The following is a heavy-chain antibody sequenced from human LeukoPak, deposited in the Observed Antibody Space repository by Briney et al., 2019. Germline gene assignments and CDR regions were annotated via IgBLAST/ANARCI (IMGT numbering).Heavy chain of an antibody. J-gene: IGHJ4*02. Sequence: GRSLRLSCAASGFPFSAYSMHWVRQAPGEGLEWVAVISYDGRNKYYADSVKGRFTISRDNSKNTLYLQLNSLRPEDTSVYYCANQHLPVAGTRGPLDYWGQGTLVTVYS. D-gene: IGHD6-19*01. V-gene: IGHV3-30*04. CDR3: ANQHLPVAGTRGPLDY. CDR1: GFPFSAYS. CDR2: ISYDGRNK.